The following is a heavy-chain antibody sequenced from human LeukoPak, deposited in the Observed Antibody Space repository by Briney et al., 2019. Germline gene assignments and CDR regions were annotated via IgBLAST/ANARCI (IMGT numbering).Heavy chain of an antibody. V-gene: IGHV4-30-2*01. CDR3: ARHLKDGYNYLDFDF. CDR2: IYHSGST. J-gene: IGHJ4*02. Sequence: NPSQTLSLTCAVSGGSISSGGYSWSWIRQPPGKGLEWIGYIYHSGSTYYNPSLKSRVTISVDRSKNQFSLKLSSVTAADTAVYYCARHLKDGYNYLDFDFWGQGTLVTVSS. D-gene: IGHD5-24*01. CDR1: GGSISSGGYS.